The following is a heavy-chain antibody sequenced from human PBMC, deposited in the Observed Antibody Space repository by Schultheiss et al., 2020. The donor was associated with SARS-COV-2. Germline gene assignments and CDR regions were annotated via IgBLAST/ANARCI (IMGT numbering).Heavy chain of an antibody. Sequence: GGSLRLSCVDSGFTFKSYAMNWVRQAPGKGLEWVAVISYEGRNKYYADSVKGRFTISRDNAKDTLYLQMNSLRPEDTAVYYCARGNRAEARWDYVFYYYYGMDVWGQGTTVTVSS. J-gene: IGHJ6*02. CDR1: GFTFKSYA. CDR2: ISYEGRNK. V-gene: IGHV3-30*04. CDR3: ARGNRAEARWDYVFYYYYGMDV. D-gene: IGHD3-10*01.